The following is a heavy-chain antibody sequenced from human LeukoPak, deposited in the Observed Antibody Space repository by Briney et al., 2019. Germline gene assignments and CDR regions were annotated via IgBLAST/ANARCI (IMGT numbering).Heavy chain of an antibody. CDR2: ISWNSISI. CDR1: GFSFDDYA. J-gene: IGHJ4*02. D-gene: IGHD2-21*01. Sequence: GGSLRLSCEASGFSFDDYAMLWVRQAPGKGLEWVSGISWNSISIGYADSVKGRFTISRDNAKNSLYLQMNSLRPEDTALYYCAKGFASIPKYPFDYWGQGTLVTVSS. V-gene: IGHV3-9*01. CDR3: AKGFASIPKYPFDY.